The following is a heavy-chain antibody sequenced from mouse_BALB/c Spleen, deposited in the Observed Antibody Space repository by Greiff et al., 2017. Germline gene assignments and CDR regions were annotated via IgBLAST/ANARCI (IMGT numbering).Heavy chain of an antibody. V-gene: IGHV7-3*02. D-gene: IGHD1-1*01. J-gene: IGHJ3*01. CDR2: IRNKANGYTT. CDR1: GFTFTDYY. CDR3: ARDKYYGSSLFAY. Sequence: EVQLVESGGGLVQPGGSLRLSCATSGFTFTDYYMSWVRQPPGKALEWLGFIRNKANGYTTEYSASVKGRFTISRDNSQSILYLQMNTLRAEDSATYYCARDKYYGSSLFAYWGQGTLVTVSA.